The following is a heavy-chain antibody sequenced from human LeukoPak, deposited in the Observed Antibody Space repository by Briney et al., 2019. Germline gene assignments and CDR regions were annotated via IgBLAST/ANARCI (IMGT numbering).Heavy chain of an antibody. CDR3: AKSTRAVMAMIDV. CDR1: GFTFSSYG. CDR2: ISHDGSNK. J-gene: IGHJ6*04. D-gene: IGHD5-12*01. Sequence: PGGSLRLSCAASGFTFSSYGMHWVRQAPGKGLEWVALISHDGSNKYYTESVKGGFTISRDDSKNTYLQMNRLRAEDTAVYFCAKSTRAVMAMIDVWGKGTTVTVSS. V-gene: IGHV3-30*18.